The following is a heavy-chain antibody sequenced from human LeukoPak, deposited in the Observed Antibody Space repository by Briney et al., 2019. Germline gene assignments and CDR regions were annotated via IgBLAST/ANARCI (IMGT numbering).Heavy chain of an antibody. V-gene: IGHV4-59*12. D-gene: IGHD4-17*01. J-gene: IGHJ4*02. CDR3: ARAAYGDESLFDY. CDR2: IYYSGST. Sequence: SETLSLTCTVSGGSISSYYWSWIRQPPGKGLEWIGYIYYSGSTNYNPSLKSRVTISVDRSKNQFSLKLSSVTAADTAVYYCARAAYGDESLFDYWGQGTLVTVSS. CDR1: GGSISSYY.